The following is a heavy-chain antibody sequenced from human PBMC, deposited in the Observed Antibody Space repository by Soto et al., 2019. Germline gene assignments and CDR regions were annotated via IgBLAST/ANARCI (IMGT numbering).Heavy chain of an antibody. V-gene: IGHV1-3*01. J-gene: IGHJ5*02. D-gene: IGHD1-1*01. Sequence: ASVKVSCKASGYTFTRNAIHWVRQAPGQRLEWIGKIDAYNGNTKYAQKFQGRVTITTDTSTSTAYMELRSLRSDDTAVYYCAREPKLERSFDPWGQGTLVTVSS. CDR2: IDAYNGNT. CDR1: GYTFTRNA. CDR3: AREPKLERSFDP.